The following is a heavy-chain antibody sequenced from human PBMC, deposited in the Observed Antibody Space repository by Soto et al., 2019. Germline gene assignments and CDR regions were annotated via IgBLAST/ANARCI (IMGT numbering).Heavy chain of an antibody. V-gene: IGHV4-28*01. CDR1: GYSISTSNL. CDR2: FYYSGTT. J-gene: IGHJ4*02. CDR3: ARREIQGPIDY. D-gene: IGHD1-26*01. Sequence: PSYTLSLTCPLSGYSISTSNLCGWFRQPPGKGLEWIGYFYYSGTTYYNPSLKIRVTMSVDTSKNQFSLKLTSVTAVDTAVYYCARREIQGPIDYWGQGTLVTVS.